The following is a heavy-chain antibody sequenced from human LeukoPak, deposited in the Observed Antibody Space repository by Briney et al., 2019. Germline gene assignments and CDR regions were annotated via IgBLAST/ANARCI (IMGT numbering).Heavy chain of an antibody. CDR1: GFTFSSYS. CDR2: ISSSSSYI. D-gene: IGHD6-13*01. V-gene: IGHV3-21*01. CDR3: ARDLAAAGTPLHYFDY. J-gene: IGHJ4*02. Sequence: GGSLRLSCAASGFTFSSYSMNWVRQAPGKGLEWVSSISSSSSYIYYADSVKGRFTISRDNAKNSLYLQMNSLRAEDTAVYYCARDLAAAGTPLHYFDYWGQGTLVTVSS.